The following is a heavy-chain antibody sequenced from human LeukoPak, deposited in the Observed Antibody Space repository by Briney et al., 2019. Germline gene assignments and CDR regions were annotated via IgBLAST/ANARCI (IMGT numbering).Heavy chain of an antibody. CDR3: ARDYLGGNPDAFDI. CDR1: GDSISSSSYY. J-gene: IGHJ3*02. D-gene: IGHD4-23*01. Sequence: SETLSLTCTVSGDSISSSSYYWGWIRQPPGKELEWIGSIYYSGCTYYNPSLNSRVTISVDTSKNQFSLKLSSVTAADTAVYYCARDYLGGNPDAFDIWGQGTMVTVSS. CDR2: IYYSGCT. V-gene: IGHV4-39*07.